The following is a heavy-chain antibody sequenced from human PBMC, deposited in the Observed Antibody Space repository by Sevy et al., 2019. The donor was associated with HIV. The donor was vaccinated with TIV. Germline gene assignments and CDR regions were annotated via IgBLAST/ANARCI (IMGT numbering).Heavy chain of an antibody. CDR2: ISYDGTDT. V-gene: IGHV3-30*18. Sequence: GGSLRLSCAASGFTFNTYGMHWVRQTPGKGLEWVAVISYDGTDTYYADSVKGGFTISKDNSKNTLSLQMNSLRVEDTAVYYCAKAAIVVVSASPNCFDSWGPGTVVTVSS. CDR1: GFTFNTYG. J-gene: IGHJ4*02. CDR3: AKAAIVVVSASPNCFDS. D-gene: IGHD2-21*02.